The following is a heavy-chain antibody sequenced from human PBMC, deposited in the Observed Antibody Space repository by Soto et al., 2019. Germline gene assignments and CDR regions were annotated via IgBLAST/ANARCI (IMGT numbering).Heavy chain of an antibody. V-gene: IGHV1-18*01. CDR1: GYTFTGYA. CDR2: ISAYHGNT. CDR3: ATPCPPAGY. J-gene: IGHJ4*02. Sequence: QAQLVQSGAEVKKPGASVKVSCKASGYTFTGYAISWVRQAPGQGLEWMGGISAYHGNTNYAQKLQGRVTMTTDTSTNTAYMGLRSLISVATAVYYGATPCPPAGYWGQGTVVPVSS.